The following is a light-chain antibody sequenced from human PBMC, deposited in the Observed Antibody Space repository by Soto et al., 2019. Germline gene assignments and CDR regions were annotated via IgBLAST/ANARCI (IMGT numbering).Light chain of an antibody. J-gene: IGKJ4*01. V-gene: IGKV3-11*01. Sequence: EIVLTQSPVALSLSPGERATLSCRASQSVSRHLAWYQQKPGQAPRLLIYDASNRATGIPARFSGSGSGTDFTLTISSLEPEDFALYYCQQRSTWLTFGGGTKVEIK. CDR1: QSVSRH. CDR3: QQRSTWLT. CDR2: DAS.